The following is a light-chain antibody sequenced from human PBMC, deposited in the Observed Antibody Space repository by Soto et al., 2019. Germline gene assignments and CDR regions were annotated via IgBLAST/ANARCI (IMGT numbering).Light chain of an antibody. J-gene: IGKJ1*01. CDR3: QQYNSYSWT. CDR1: QSISSW. V-gene: IGKV1-5*03. CDR2: KAS. Sequence: DIQMTQSPSTLSASVGDRFTMTFRASQSISSWLAWYQQKPGKAPKLLIYKASSLESGVPSRFSGSGSGTEFTLTISSLQPDDFATYYCQQYNSYSWTFGQGTKVDI.